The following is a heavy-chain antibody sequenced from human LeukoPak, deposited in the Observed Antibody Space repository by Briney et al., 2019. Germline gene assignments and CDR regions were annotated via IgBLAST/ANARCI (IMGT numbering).Heavy chain of an antibody. CDR2: ISYDGSNK. V-gene: IGHV3-30*18. J-gene: IGHJ6*03. Sequence: GGSLRLSCAASGFTFSSYGMHWVRQAPGKGLEWVAVISYDGSNKYYADSVKGRFTISRDNPKNTLYLQMNSLRAEDTAVYYCAKDGSANRYYYYYMDVWGKGTTVTVSS. D-gene: IGHD2/OR15-2a*01. CDR1: GFTFSSYG. CDR3: AKDGSANRYYYYYMDV.